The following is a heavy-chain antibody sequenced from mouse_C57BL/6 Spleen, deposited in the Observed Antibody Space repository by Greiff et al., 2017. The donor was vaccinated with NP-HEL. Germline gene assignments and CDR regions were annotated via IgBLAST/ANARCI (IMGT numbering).Heavy chain of an antibody. CDR1: GYTFTDYN. CDR2: INPNNGGT. J-gene: IGHJ2*01. V-gene: IGHV1-22*01. D-gene: IGHD1-1*01. CDR3: ARDYYGSSPYFDY. Sequence: EVKLQQSGPELVKPGASVKMSCKASGYTFTDYNMHWVKQSHGKSLEWIGYINPNNGGTSYNQKFKGKATLTVNKSSSTAYMELRSLTSEDSAVYYCARDYYGSSPYFDYWGQGTTLTVSS.